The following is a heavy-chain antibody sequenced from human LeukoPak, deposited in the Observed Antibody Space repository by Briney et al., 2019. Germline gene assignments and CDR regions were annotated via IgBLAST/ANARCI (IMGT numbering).Heavy chain of an antibody. Sequence: PGGSLRLSCAASGFTFSSYAMTWVRQAPGKGLEWVSSISGSGDNTYYADPVKGRFTISRDNSKNTLYLQMNSLRAEDTAVYYCAKAISGSNAVADYWGQGTLVTVSS. J-gene: IGHJ4*02. D-gene: IGHD1-26*01. CDR2: ISGSGDNT. V-gene: IGHV3-23*01. CDR3: AKAISGSNAVADY. CDR1: GFTFSSYA.